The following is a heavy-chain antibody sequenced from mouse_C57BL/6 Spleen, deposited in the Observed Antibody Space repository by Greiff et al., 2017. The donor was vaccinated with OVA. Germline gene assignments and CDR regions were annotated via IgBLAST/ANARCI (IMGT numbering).Heavy chain of an antibody. CDR2: ISDGGSYT. D-gene: IGHD1-1*01. Sequence: EVQVVESGGGLVKPGGSLKLSCAASGFTFSSYAMSWVRQTPEKRLEWVATISDGGSYTYYPDNVKGRFTISRDYAKNNLYLQMSHLKSEDTAMYYSARALYGSGPCAYWGQEALVTVSA. CDR1: GFTFSSYA. CDR3: ARALYGSGPCAY. V-gene: IGHV5-4*01. J-gene: IGHJ3*01.